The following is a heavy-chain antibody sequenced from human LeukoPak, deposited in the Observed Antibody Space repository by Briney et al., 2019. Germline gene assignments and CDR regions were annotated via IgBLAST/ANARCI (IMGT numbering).Heavy chain of an antibody. CDR3: ARIGAGSSCDY. CDR2: IVHSSST. V-gene: IGHV3-69-1*02. Sequence: PGGSLRLSCAASGFTFSNFCMSWVRQAPGKGLEWVSFIVHSSSTYYADSLAGRFTIPRDNTKNLLFLLMNSLIATETTDSSCARIGAGSSCDYWGQGTLVTVSS. J-gene: IGHJ4*02. CDR1: GFTFSNFC. D-gene: IGHD6-13*01.